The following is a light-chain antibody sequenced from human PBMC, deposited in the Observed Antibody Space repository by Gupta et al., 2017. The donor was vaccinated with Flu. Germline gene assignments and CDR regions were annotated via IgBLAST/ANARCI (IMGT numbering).Light chain of an antibody. CDR2: DAS. Sequence: SPATLSLSPGERATLSCRASQSVSRYLAWYQQKPGQAPRLLSYDASNRAAGIPARFSGNGSGTDFSLTISSLEPEDFAVYHCQQRSDWPTFGQGTKLEV. CDR1: QSVSRY. V-gene: IGKV3-11*01. CDR3: QQRSDWPT. J-gene: IGKJ2*01.